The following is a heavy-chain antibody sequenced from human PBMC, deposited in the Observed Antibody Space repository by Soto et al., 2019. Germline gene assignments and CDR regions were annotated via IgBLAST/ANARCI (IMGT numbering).Heavy chain of an antibody. CDR2: IRSSSSYI. V-gene: IGHV3-21*01. CDR3: ARVSREDIVVVPAAGYYFDY. Sequence: EVQLVESGGGLVKPGGSLRLSCAASGFTFSSYSMNWVRQAPGKGLEWVSSIRSSSSYIYYADSVKGRFTISRDNAKNSLYLQMNSLRAEDTAVYYCARVSREDIVVVPAAGYYFDYWGQGTLVTVSS. CDR1: GFTFSSYS. J-gene: IGHJ4*02. D-gene: IGHD2-2*01.